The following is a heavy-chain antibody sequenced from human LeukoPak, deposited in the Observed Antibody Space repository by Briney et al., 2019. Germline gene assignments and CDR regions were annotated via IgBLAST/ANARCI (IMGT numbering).Heavy chain of an antibody. CDR2: IYYSGSS. CDR3: ATARSFWSGYWVY. Sequence: SETLSLTCTVSGGSINNGGYYWSWIRQHPGKGLERIGYIYYSGSSYYNPSLRSRVTISVDTSKNHFSLKLSSVTAADTAVYYCATARSFWSGYWVYWGQGTLVTVSS. CDR1: GGSINNGGYY. D-gene: IGHD3-3*01. V-gene: IGHV4-31*03. J-gene: IGHJ4*02.